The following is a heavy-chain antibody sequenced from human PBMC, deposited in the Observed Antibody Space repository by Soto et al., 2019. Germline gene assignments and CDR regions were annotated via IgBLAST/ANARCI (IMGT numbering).Heavy chain of an antibody. CDR2: ISAYNGNK. Sequence: QVQLVQSGGEVKKPGASVEVSCRTSGYMFTTYGMSWVRQAPGQGLEWMAWISAYNGNKKYAQKSKGRVIMTTETYTSTVSMELRNLTSDDTGTYFCARTGGGMAARPLEYWGQGTLVTVSS. CDR3: ARTGGGMAARPLEY. V-gene: IGHV1-18*04. CDR1: GYMFTTYG. J-gene: IGHJ4*02. D-gene: IGHD6-6*01.